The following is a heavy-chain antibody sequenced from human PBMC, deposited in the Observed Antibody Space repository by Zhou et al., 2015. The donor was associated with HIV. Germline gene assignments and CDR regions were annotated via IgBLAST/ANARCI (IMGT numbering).Heavy chain of an antibody. CDR1: GGTFNTYA. D-gene: IGHD2-2*01. J-gene: IGHJ3*02. CDR2: IIPLFGTV. CDR3: ATSRYCSSTSCPDAFDI. V-gene: IGHV1-69*01. Sequence: QAQLVQSGPETKKPGSSVKVSCKASGGTFNTYAITWVRQAPGQGLEWMGGIIPLFGTVNYAQKFQGRVTIIADESTSTAYMDLTSLTSDDTAVYYCATSRYCSSTSCPDAFDIWGQGTMVTVSS.